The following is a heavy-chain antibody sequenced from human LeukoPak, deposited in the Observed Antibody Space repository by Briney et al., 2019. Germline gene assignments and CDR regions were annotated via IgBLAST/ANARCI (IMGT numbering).Heavy chain of an antibody. J-gene: IGHJ4*02. Sequence: PGGSLRLSCAASGFILSSFSMHWVRQSPGRGLQYVSAINYKGGTTYYADSVKGRFTISRDNAKNSLYLQMNSLRAEDTAVYYCARENDLVAATHSFDYWGQGTLVTVSS. D-gene: IGHD2-15*01. V-gene: IGHV3-64*02. CDR1: GFILSSFS. CDR2: INYKGGTT. CDR3: ARENDLVAATHSFDY.